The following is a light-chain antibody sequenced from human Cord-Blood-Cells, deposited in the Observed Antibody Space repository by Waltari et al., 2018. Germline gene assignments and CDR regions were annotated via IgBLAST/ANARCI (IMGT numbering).Light chain of an antibody. CDR2: WAS. J-gene: IGKJ3*01. CDR1: PSVLYSSNHKNY. CDR3: QQYYSTPFT. V-gene: IGKV4-1*01. Sequence: DIVMTQSPDSLAVSLGERATINCKSSPSVLYSSNHKNYLAWYQQKPGQPPKLLIYWASTRESGVPDRFSGSGSGTDFTLTISSLQAEDVAVYYCQQYYSTPFTFGPGTKVDIK.